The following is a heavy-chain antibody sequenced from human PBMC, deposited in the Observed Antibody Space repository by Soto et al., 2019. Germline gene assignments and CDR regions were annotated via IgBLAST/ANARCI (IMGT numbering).Heavy chain of an antibody. V-gene: IGHV3-23*01. Sequence: XGSLRLSCAASGFTFSSYAMSWVRQAPGKGLEWVSAISGSGGSTYYADSVKGRFTISRDNSKNTLYLQMNSLRAEDTAVYYCAKDRGGSGSFWSGYYDYWGQGTLVTVSS. CDR1: GFTFSSYA. CDR3: AKDRGGSGSFWSGYYDY. D-gene: IGHD3-3*01. CDR2: ISGSGGST. J-gene: IGHJ4*02.